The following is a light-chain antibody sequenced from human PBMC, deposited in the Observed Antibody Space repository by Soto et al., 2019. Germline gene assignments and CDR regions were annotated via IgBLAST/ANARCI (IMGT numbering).Light chain of an antibody. CDR3: QQYYSYPPA. CDR2: AAS. J-gene: IGKJ1*01. V-gene: IGKV2-28*01. CDR1: QSLLHSNGYNY. Sequence: DIVMTQSPLSLPVTPGEPASISCRSSQSLLHSNGYNYLDWYLQKPGKAPKLLIYAASTLQSGVPSRFSGSGSGTDFTLTISCLQSEDFATYYCQQYYSYPPAFGQGTKVEIK.